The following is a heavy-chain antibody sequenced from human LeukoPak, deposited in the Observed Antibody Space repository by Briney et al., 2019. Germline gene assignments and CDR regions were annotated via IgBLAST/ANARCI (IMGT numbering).Heavy chain of an antibody. CDR2: IYYTGST. CDR3: ARAAEYTSGWYLFDY. D-gene: IGHD6-19*01. V-gene: IGHV4-59*08. Sequence: SETLSLTCSVSGGSISSLYWSWIRQPPGKGLEWIGYIYYTGSTNYNPSLKSRVTMFVDMSKNQFSLRLSSVTAADTAVYYCARAAEYTSGWYLFDYWGQGILVTVSA. J-gene: IGHJ4*02. CDR1: GGSISSLY.